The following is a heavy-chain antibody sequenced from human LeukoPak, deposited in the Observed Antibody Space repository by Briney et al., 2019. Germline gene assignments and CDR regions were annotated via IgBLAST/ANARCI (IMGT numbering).Heavy chain of an antibody. CDR2: IYYSGST. D-gene: IGHD5-18*01. CDR1: GGSISSYY. J-gene: IGHJ3*02. V-gene: IGHV4-59*01. CDR3: ARARSSYGYGDAFDI. Sequence: SETLSLTCTGSGGSISSYYWSWIRQPPGKGLEWIGYIYYSGSTNYNPSLKSRVTISVDTAKNQFSLKLSSVTAADTAVYYCARARSSYGYGDAFDIWGQGTMVTVSS.